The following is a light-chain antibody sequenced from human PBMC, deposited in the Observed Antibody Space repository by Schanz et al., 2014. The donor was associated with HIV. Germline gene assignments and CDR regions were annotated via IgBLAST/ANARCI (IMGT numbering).Light chain of an antibody. Sequence: EIVLTQSPGTLSLSPGERATLSCRASQSVSSSYLAWYQQKPGQAPRLLIYGASSRATGIPDRFSGSGSGTDFTLTISSLEPEDFAVYYCQQRSDWPPRWTFGQGTKVEIK. CDR1: QSVSSSY. CDR2: GAS. J-gene: IGKJ1*01. V-gene: IGKV3D-20*02. CDR3: QQRSDWPPRWT.